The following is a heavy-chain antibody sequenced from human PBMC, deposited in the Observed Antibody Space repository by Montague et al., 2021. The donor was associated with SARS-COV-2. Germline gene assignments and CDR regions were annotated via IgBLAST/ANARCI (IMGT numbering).Heavy chain of an antibody. Sequence: SETLSLTCTVSGGSISNSIYYWGWIRQPPGKGLEWIGSIYYTGSTYYNPSLKSRVTISMNTTNNQFFLKLTSATAADAAAYYCAGPARGYIYGLDAFEVWGQGTMVTVSS. V-gene: IGHV4-39*01. J-gene: IGHJ3*01. CDR1: GGSISNSIYY. CDR2: IYYTGST. CDR3: AGPARGYIYGLDAFEV. D-gene: IGHD5-18*01.